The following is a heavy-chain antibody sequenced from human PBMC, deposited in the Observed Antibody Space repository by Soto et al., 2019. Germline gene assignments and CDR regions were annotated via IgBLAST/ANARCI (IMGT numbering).Heavy chain of an antibody. CDR3: AGDSTHDAFDN. CDR2: IYYSGST. J-gene: IGHJ3*02. D-gene: IGHD3-3*02. CDR1: GGSISSYY. V-gene: IGHV4-59*01. Sequence: PSETLSLTCTVSGGSISSYYWSWIRQPPGKGLEWIGYIYYSGSTNYNPSLKSRVTISVDTSKNQFSLKLSSVTAADTAVYYCAGDSTHDAFDNWGQGTMVTVSS.